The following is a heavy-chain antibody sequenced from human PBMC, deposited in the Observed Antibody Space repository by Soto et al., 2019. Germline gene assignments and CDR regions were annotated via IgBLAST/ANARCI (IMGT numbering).Heavy chain of an antibody. V-gene: IGHV3-30*18. Sequence: QVQLAESGGGVVQPGRSLRLSCAASGFTFSSYGMHWVRQAPGKGLEWVAVILSDGNNKFYADSVKGRFTISRDNSKNTLYLQMDSLRVEDTAVYYCAKGRGNYCAIDSWGQGTLVTVSS. J-gene: IGHJ4*02. CDR1: GFTFSSYG. CDR3: AKGRGNYCAIDS. CDR2: ILSDGNNK. D-gene: IGHD4-17*01.